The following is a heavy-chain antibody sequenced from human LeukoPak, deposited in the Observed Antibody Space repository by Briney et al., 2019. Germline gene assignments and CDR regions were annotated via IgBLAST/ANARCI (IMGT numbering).Heavy chain of an antibody. Sequence: GGSLRLSCAASGLTVSSNYMSWVRQAPGKGLEWVSAISGSGGSTYYADSVKGRFTISRDNSKNTLYLQMNSLRAEDTAVYYCAKDRGYSGYDYNFDYWGQGTLVTVSS. CDR1: GLTVSSNY. J-gene: IGHJ4*02. V-gene: IGHV3-23*01. CDR3: AKDRGYSGYDYNFDY. CDR2: ISGSGGST. D-gene: IGHD5-12*01.